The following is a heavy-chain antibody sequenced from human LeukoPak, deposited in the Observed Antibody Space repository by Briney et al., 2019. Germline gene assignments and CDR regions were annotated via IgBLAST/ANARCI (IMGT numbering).Heavy chain of an antibody. CDR2: IYYSGST. J-gene: IGHJ4*02. CDR1: GGSISRSSYY. Sequence: PSETLSLTCTVSGGSISRSSYYWGWIRQPPGKGLEWIGSIYYSGSTYYNPSLKSRVTISVDTSKNQFSLKLSSVTAADTAVYYCARGSGSYHIPNWGQGTLVTVSS. D-gene: IGHD3-10*01. V-gene: IGHV4-39*07. CDR3: ARGSGSYHIPN.